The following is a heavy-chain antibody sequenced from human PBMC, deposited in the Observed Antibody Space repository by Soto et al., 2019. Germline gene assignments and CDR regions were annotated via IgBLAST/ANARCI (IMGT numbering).Heavy chain of an antibody. D-gene: IGHD3-22*01. CDR2: ISGSGSTI. Sequence: PWGSLRLSCAASGFTFISYAVIFFRHSPFKWPEWISSISGSGSTIYYADSVKGRFTISRDNSKNTLYLQMSSLRAEDTAVYYCAKVFYYYDSSGYYYFDYWGQGTLVTVSS. CDR3: AKVFYYYDSSGYYYFDY. J-gene: IGHJ4*02. CDR1: GFTFISYA. V-gene: IGHV3-23*01.